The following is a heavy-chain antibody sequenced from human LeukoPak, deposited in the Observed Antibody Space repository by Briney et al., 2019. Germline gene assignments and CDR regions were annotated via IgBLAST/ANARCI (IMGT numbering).Heavy chain of an antibody. V-gene: IGHV3-23*01. D-gene: IGHD3-22*01. CDR1: GFSFSSYA. Sequence: PGGSLRLSCAASGFSFSSYAMSWVRQAPGKGLEWVSAISGSGGSTYYADSVKGRFTISRDNSKNTLYLQMNSLRAEDTAVYYCAKDRRYYGSSGYYYFDYWGQGTLVTVSS. CDR3: AKDRRYYGSSGYYYFDY. J-gene: IGHJ4*02. CDR2: ISGSGGST.